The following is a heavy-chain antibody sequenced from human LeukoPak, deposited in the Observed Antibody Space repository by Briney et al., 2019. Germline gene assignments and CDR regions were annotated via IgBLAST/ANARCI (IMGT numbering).Heavy chain of an antibody. Sequence: PGGSPRLSCAASGFTFSSYAMSWVRQAPGKGLEWVSAISGSGGSTYYADSVKGRFTISRDNSKNTLYLQMNSLRAEDTAVYYCAKVSGSSSGWYIYAFDIWGQGTMVTVSS. CDR2: ISGSGGST. CDR3: AKVSGSSSGWYIYAFDI. V-gene: IGHV3-23*01. CDR1: GFTFSSYA. D-gene: IGHD6-13*01. J-gene: IGHJ3*02.